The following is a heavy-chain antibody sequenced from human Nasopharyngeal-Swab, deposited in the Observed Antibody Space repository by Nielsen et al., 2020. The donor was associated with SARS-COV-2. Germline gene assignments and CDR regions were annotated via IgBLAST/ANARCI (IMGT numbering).Heavy chain of an antibody. CDR2: INTNTGNP. J-gene: IGHJ6*03. Sequence: ASVKVSCKASGYTFTGYAMNWVRQAPGQGLEWMGWINTNTGNPTYAQGFTGRFVFSLDTSVSTAYLQISSLKAEDTAVYYCARGGSSSWYSYYYYYMDVWGKGTTVTVSS. D-gene: IGHD6-13*01. CDR3: ARGGSSSWYSYYYYYMDV. CDR1: GYTFTGYA. V-gene: IGHV7-4-1*02.